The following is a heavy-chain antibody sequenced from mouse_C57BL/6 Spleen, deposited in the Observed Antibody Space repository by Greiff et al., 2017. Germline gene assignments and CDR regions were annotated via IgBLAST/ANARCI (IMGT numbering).Heavy chain of an antibody. CDR2: ISSGSSTI. Sequence: EVKLVESGGGLVKPGGSLKLSCAASGFTFSDYGMHWVRQAPEKGLEWVAYISSGSSTIYYADTVKGRFTISRDNAKNTLFLQMTSLRSEDTAMYYCARNIGLRPYWYFDGWGTGTTVTVSS. D-gene: IGHD2-4*01. J-gene: IGHJ1*03. CDR1: GFTFSDYG. CDR3: ARNIGLRPYWYFDG. V-gene: IGHV5-17*01.